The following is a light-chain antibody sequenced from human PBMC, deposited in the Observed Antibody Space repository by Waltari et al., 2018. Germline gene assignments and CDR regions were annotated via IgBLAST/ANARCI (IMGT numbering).Light chain of an antibody. CDR1: QSVSSN. Sequence: EIVMTQSPATLSVSPGERATLSCRASQSVSSNLAWYQQKPGQAPRLLIYGASTRATGIPARFSGSGSGTEFTLTIRILQSEDFAVYDCQQYNNWPPLTFGGGTKVEIK. V-gene: IGKV3-15*01. J-gene: IGKJ4*01. CDR3: QQYNNWPPLT. CDR2: GAS.